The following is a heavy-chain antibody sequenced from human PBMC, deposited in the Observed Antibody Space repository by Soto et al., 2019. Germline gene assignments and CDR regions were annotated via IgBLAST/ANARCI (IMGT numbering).Heavy chain of an antibody. CDR2: MNPNSGNT. CDR1: GSTFTSYD. V-gene: IGHV1-8*01. D-gene: IGHD2-2*01. CDR3: SRGGVVPAAMRGWFDP. Sequence: ASVKGSCKASGSTFTSYDSNWVRQATGQGLEWMGWMNPNSGNTNYAQKLQGRVTMTTDTSTSTAYRELRSLRSDDTAVYYCSRGGVVPAAMRGWFDPWGQGTQVTVSS. J-gene: IGHJ5*02.